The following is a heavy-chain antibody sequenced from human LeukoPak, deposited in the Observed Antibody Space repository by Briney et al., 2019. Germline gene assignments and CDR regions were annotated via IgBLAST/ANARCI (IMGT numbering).Heavy chain of an antibody. Sequence: PGESLRLSCAASGFIFRSWMSWDRQAPGEGLEWVANIKEDGSEKYYVDSVKGRFTISRDNAKNSLYLQMNSLRAEDTAVYYCASGDAFDIWGQGTLVTVSS. CDR2: IKEDGSEK. V-gene: IGHV3-7*01. CDR3: ASGDAFDI. J-gene: IGHJ3*02. CDR1: GFIFRSW.